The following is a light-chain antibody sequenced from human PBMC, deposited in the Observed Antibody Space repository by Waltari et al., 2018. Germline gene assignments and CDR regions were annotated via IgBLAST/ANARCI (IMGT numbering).Light chain of an antibody. CDR1: TSDGGGYNF. V-gene: IGLV2-14*01. Sequence: QSALTQPASVSGSPGQSITISCTGTTSDGGGYNFVSWYQQHPGIAPKLMIYDVNKRPSGVSNRFSGSKSGNTASLTISGLQAEDEADYYCSSYTSSATYVFGAGTKVTVL. CDR3: SSYTSSATYV. CDR2: DVN. J-gene: IGLJ1*01.